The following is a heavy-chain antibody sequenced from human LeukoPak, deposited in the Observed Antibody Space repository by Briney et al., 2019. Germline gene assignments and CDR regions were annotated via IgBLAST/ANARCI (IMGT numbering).Heavy chain of an antibody. CDR2: IYYSGIT. J-gene: IGHJ6*03. CDR1: DGSSSSMSYH. D-gene: IGHD3-3*01. Sequence: PSETLSRTCTVSDGSSSSMSYHWGWIRQPPGKLLEWIGSIYYSGITYYNPSLKNRVTLSVDTSKRQFSLKLSSVTAADTAVYYCARHRPVEFWSSLYYYYMDVWAKGTTVTVSS. V-gene: IGHV4-39*01. CDR3: ARHRPVEFWSSLYYYYMDV.